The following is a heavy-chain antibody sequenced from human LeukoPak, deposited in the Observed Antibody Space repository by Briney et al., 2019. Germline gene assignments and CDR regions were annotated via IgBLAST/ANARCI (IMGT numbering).Heavy chain of an antibody. D-gene: IGHD3-10*01. CDR3: ATSYGSGSKGYYYYYYMDV. J-gene: IGHJ6*03. CDR1: GYTLTQLS. V-gene: IGHV1-24*01. CDR2: FDPEDGET. Sequence: GASVKVSSTVSGYTLTQLSMHWVRQAPGKGLEWMGGFDPEDGETIYAQKFQGRVTMTEDTSTDTAYMELSSLRSEDTAVYYCATSYGSGSKGYYYYYYMDVWGKGTTVTVSS.